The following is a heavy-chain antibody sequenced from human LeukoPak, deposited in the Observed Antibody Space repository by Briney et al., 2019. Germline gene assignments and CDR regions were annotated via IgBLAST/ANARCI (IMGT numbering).Heavy chain of an antibody. CDR1: GGSINTYY. V-gene: IGHV4-59*01. CDR2: IYYSGST. J-gene: IGHJ3*02. Sequence: SETLSLTCTVSGGSINTYYWSWIRQPAGKGLEWIGYIYYSGSTNYNPSLKSRVTIFVDTSKNQFSLKLSSVTAADTAVYFCAGNQGGYDDVWGRSDAFDIWGQGTMVTVSS. CDR3: AGNQGGYDDVWGRSDAFDI. D-gene: IGHD3-16*01.